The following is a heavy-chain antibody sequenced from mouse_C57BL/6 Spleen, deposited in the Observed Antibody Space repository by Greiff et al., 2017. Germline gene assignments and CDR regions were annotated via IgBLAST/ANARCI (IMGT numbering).Heavy chain of an antibody. CDR3: ARGTTVVPFDY. J-gene: IGHJ2*01. V-gene: IGHV1-69*01. D-gene: IGHD1-1*01. CDR1: GYTFTSYW. Sequence: VQLQQPGAELVMPGASVKLSCKASGYTFTSYWMHWVKQRPGQGLAWIGKIDPSDSYTNYNQKFKGKSTLTVDKSSSTAYLQLSSLTSEDSAVYYCARGTTVVPFDYWGQGTTLTVSS. CDR2: IDPSDSYT.